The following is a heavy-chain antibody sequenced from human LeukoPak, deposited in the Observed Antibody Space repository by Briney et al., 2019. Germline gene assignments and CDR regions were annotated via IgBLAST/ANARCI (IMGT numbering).Heavy chain of an antibody. CDR2: IYYSGST. J-gene: IGHJ5*02. V-gene: IGHV4-59*01. CDR3: ARDGYSSSWYDP. Sequence: PSETLSLTCTVSGGSISSYYWSWIRQPAGKGLEWIGYIYYSGSTNYNPSLKSRVTISVDTSKNQFSLKLSSVTAADTAVYYCARDGYSSSWYDPWGQGTLVTVSS. CDR1: GGSISSYY. D-gene: IGHD6-13*01.